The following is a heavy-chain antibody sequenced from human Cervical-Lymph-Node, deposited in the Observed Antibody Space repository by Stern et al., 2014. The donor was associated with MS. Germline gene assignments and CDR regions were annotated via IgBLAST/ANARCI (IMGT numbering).Heavy chain of an antibody. V-gene: IGHV1-2*02. D-gene: IGHD4-11*01. CDR3: ARDLADYRYYFDS. Sequence: MQLVESGTDVKKPGASAKVSCAASGYSFTDDYIHWVRQAPGQGLECMGWITPATGATTYAQNFEGRVTMTRDTSITTAYMELSRLSSDDTAVYYCARDLADYRYYFDSWGPGTLVTVSS. CDR2: ITPATGAT. CDR1: GYSFTDDY. J-gene: IGHJ4*02.